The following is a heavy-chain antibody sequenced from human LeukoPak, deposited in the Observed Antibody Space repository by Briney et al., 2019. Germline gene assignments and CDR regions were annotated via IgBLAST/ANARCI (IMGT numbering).Heavy chain of an antibody. Sequence: SETLSLTCTVSGGSISSYYWSWIWQPPGKGLEWIGSIYYTGSTNYNPSLKSRVTISVETSKNQFSLKLSSVTAADTAVYFCARGVPQWPARVDYWGQGTLVTVSS. V-gene: IGHV4-59*08. J-gene: IGHJ4*02. CDR2: IYYTGST. CDR1: GGSISSYY. D-gene: IGHD6-19*01. CDR3: ARGVPQWPARVDY.